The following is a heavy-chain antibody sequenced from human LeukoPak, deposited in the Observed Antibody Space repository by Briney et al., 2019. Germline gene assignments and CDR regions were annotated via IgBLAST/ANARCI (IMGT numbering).Heavy chain of an antibody. J-gene: IGHJ4*02. CDR1: GGTFSSYA. CDR2: IIPIFCTA. V-gene: IGHV1-69*05. Sequence: SVKVSCKASGGTFSSYAISWVRQAPGQGLEWMGVIIPIFCTANYAQRFQGRVTITTDESTSTAYMELSSLRSEDTAVYYCASGRFLANDYWGQGTLVTVSS. CDR3: ASGRFLANDY. D-gene: IGHD3-3*01.